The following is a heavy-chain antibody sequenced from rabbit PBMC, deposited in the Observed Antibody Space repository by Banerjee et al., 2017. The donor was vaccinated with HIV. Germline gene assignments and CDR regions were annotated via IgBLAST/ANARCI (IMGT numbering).Heavy chain of an antibody. Sequence: QSLEESGGDLVKPGASLTLTCKASGFSFSSSYWICWVRQAPGKGLEWIACIDPDYDNTYYATWAKGRFTISKTSSTTVTLQMTSLTAADTATYFCARTYDDYGDLWGQGTLVTVS. D-gene: IGHD2-1*01. CDR1: GFSFSSSYW. V-gene: IGHV1S40*01. J-gene: IGHJ3*01. CDR2: IDPDYDNT. CDR3: ARTYDDYGDL.